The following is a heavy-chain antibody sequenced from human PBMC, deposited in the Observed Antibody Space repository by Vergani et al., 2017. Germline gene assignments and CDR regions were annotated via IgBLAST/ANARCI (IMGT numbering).Heavy chain of an antibody. CDR1: GYSISSGYY. CDR3: ARDEGDYGDPRAYWYFDL. D-gene: IGHD4-17*01. J-gene: IGHJ2*01. Sequence: QVQLQESGPGLVKPSETLSLTCAVSGYSISSGYYWGWIRQPPGKGLEWIGRIYTSGSTNYNPSLKSRVTMSVDTSKDQFSLKLSSVTAADTAVYYCARDEGDYGDPRAYWYFDLWGRGTLVTVSS. CDR2: IYTSGST. V-gene: IGHV4-38-2*02.